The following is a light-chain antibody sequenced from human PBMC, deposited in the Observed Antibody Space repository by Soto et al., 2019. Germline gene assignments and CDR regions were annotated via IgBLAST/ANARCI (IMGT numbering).Light chain of an antibody. V-gene: IGLV2-14*03. J-gene: IGLJ1*01. CDR3: SSYTSTSTLYV. CDR2: DVS. CDR1: SSDIGGYNY. Sequence: QSVLTQPASVSGSPGQSITISCTGTSSDIGGYNYVSWYQQLPGKVPKLIIYDVSNRPSGVSDSFSGSKSGNAASLTISGIQAEDEADYYCSSYTSTSTLYVFGTGTKLTVL.